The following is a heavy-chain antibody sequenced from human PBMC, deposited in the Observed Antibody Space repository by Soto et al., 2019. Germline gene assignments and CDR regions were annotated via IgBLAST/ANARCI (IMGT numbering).Heavy chain of an antibody. CDR3: AKARFGGELSLSDY. J-gene: IGHJ4*02. D-gene: IGHD3-16*02. V-gene: IGHV3-23*01. Sequence: GGSLRLSCAASGFTFSSYAMSWVRQAPGKGLEWVSAISGSGGSTYYADSVKGRFTISRDNSKNTLYLQMNSLRAEDTAVYYCAKARFGGELSLSDYWGQGTLVTVSS. CDR1: GFTFSSYA. CDR2: ISGSGGST.